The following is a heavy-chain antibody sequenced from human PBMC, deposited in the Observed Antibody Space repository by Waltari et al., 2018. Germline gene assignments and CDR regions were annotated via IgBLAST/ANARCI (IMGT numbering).Heavy chain of an antibody. CDR3: ARRRYQGGGLFDY. J-gene: IGHJ4*02. V-gene: IGHV1-3*01. Sequence: QVQLVQSGAEVKKPGASVKVSCKASGYTFTSYAMHWVRQAPGQRLEWMGWINAGNGNTKYLQKVQGRVTITRDTSASTAYMELSSLRSEDTAVYYCARRRYQGGGLFDYWGQGTLVTVSS. D-gene: IGHD2-15*01. CDR2: INAGNGNT. CDR1: GYTFTSYA.